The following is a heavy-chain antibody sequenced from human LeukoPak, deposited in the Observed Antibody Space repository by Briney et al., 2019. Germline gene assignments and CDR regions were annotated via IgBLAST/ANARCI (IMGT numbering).Heavy chain of an antibody. V-gene: IGHV4-59*08. Sequence: SETLSLTCTVSGGSISSYYWSWIRQPPGKGLEWIGYIYYSGSTNYNPSLKSRVTISVDTSKNQFSLKLSSVTAADTAVYYCARHAYYDYSYYMDVWGKGTTVTVSS. CDR1: GGSISSYY. CDR2: IYYSGST. CDR3: ARHAYYDYSYYMDV. J-gene: IGHJ6*03.